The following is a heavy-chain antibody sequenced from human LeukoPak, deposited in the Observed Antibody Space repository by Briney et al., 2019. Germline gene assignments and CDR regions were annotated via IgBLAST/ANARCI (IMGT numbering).Heavy chain of an antibody. CDR1: GFTFSSYA. Sequence: GRSLRLSCAASGFTFSSYAMHWVRQAPGKGLEWVAVISYDGSNKYYADSVKGRFTISRDNSKNTLYLQMNSLRAEDTAVYYCARDDSANVLRYYGMDVWGQGTTVTVSS. J-gene: IGHJ6*02. V-gene: IGHV3-30-3*01. CDR2: ISYDGSNK. D-gene: IGHD3-9*01. CDR3: ARDDSANVLRYYGMDV.